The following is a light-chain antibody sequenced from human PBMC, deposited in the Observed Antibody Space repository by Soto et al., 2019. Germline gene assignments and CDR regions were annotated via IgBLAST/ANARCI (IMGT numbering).Light chain of an antibody. CDR1: ENISSR. Sequence: DIQMTQTPSTLPASVGDTVSILCRASENISSRLAWYQQKPGNAPRLLIYDASKLRRGVPSRFSGAGSGTEFILTISSLQPDDFATYFCQQYNSLSPWTLGQGTKVDIK. V-gene: IGKV1-5*02. CDR2: DAS. J-gene: IGKJ1*01. CDR3: QQYNSLSPWT.